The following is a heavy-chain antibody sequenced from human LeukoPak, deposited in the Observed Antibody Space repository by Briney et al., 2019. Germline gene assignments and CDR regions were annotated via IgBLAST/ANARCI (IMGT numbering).Heavy chain of an antibody. CDR2: INHSGST. Sequence: SETLSLTCAVYGGSFSGYYWSWIRQPPGKGLEWSGEINHSGSTNYNPSLKSRVTISVDTSKNQISLKLSSVTAADTAVYYCASGRGAVGHFDYWGQGTLVTVSS. CDR1: GGSFSGYY. J-gene: IGHJ4*02. D-gene: IGHD4-23*01. V-gene: IGHV4-34*01. CDR3: ASGRGAVGHFDY.